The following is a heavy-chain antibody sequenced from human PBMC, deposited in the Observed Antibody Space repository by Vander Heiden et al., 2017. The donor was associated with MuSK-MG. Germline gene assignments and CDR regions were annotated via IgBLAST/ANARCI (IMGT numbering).Heavy chain of an antibody. CDR2: VYHSGSS. V-gene: IGHV4-38-2*02. J-gene: IGHJ4*02. Sequence: QIQLQESGQGLVKSSETLSLTCTVSGFSISSGSYWGWLRQTPGKGLEWIGSVYHSGSSYYNPAHKGRVSVSVDTSKNQFFLKVNSLTAADTAVYYCARIPTIATVPFFDDWGQGTLVTVSS. D-gene: IGHD1-1*01. CDR1: GFSISSGSY. CDR3: ARIPTIATVPFFDD.